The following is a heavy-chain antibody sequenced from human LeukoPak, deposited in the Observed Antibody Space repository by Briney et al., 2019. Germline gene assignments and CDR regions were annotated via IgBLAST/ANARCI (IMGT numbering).Heavy chain of an antibody. CDR1: GYTFTRYD. J-gene: IGHJ5*02. CDR2: MNPNSGNT. D-gene: IGHD6-13*01. V-gene: IGHV1-8*01. CDR3: ARYSSTWYVRWFDP. Sequence: ASVKVSCKASGYTFTRYDINWVRQATGQGLEWMGWMNPNSGNTGYAQKFQGRVTMTRNTSISTAYMELSSLRSEDTAVYYCARYSSTWYVRWFDPWGQGTLVTVSS.